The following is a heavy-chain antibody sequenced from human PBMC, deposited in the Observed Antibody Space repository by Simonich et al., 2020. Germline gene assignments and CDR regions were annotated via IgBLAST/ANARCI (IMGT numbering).Heavy chain of an antibody. V-gene: IGHV3-21*01. D-gene: IGHD6-19*01. CDR3: ARWIAVAGTGAYGMDV. Sequence: EVQLVESGGGLVKPGGSLRLSCAASGFTFSSYSMNCVRQARGKGLEWVPSISSSSSYIYYADSVKRRVTSSRDNANNAMYIQMNSLRAEYTAVYYCARWIAVAGTGAYGMDVWGQGTTVTVSS. CDR2: ISSSSSYI. CDR1: GFTFSSYS. J-gene: IGHJ6*02.